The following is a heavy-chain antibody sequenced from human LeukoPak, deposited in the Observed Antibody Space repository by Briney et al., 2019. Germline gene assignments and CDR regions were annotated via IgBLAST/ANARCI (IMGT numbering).Heavy chain of an antibody. CDR1: GYTFTDYY. Sequence: ASVKVSCKSSGYTFTDYYMHWVRQAPGQGFDWMGRIDSNSGGTNYAQNFQGRVTMTRDTSISTVYMELISLRSDDTAVYYCAREMNYDDYRTSDYWGQGTLVTVSS. CDR3: AREMNYDDYRTSDY. D-gene: IGHD4-17*01. CDR2: IDSNSGGT. J-gene: IGHJ4*02. V-gene: IGHV1-2*02.